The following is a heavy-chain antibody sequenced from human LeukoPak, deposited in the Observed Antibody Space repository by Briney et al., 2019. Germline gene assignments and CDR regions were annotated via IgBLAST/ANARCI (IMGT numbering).Heavy chain of an antibody. CDR1: GYTFTGYY. Sequence: ASVKVSCKASGYTFTGYYMHWVRQAPGQGLEWMGWINPNSGGTNYAQKFQGRVTMTRDTSIGTAYMELSRLRSDDTAVYYCAIYQGRWLVGGGFDYWGQGTLVTVSS. CDR3: AIYQGRWLVGGGFDY. CDR2: INPNSGGT. V-gene: IGHV1-2*02. D-gene: IGHD6-19*01. J-gene: IGHJ4*02.